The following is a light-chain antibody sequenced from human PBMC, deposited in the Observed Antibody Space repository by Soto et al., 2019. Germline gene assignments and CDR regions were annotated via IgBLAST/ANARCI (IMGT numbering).Light chain of an antibody. CDR3: MQPLQSWT. V-gene: IGKV2-28*01. CDR2: LGS. Sequence: DIVMTQSPLSRPVTPVDPASISCRSSQILLHSNGYNYLDWYLQKPGQSPQLLIYLGSNRASGVPDRFSGSGSGTDFTLKISRVEAEDVGVYYCMQPLQSWTFGQGTKVDIK. J-gene: IGKJ1*01. CDR1: QILLHSNGYNY.